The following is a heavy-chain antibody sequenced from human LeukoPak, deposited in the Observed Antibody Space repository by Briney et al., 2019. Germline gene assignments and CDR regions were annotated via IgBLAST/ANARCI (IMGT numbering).Heavy chain of an antibody. D-gene: IGHD4-17*01. CDR2: IYPADSDT. Sequence: GGSLKISFQGSEPSFITPRLGWVRPFPGKGPGGMGSIYPADSDTRYSPSFQGQVTISADRSINTAYLQWHSLKASDTGMYYCARHRNYGDYPLGAFDIWGPGTLLIVSS. CDR1: EPSFITPR. J-gene: IGHJ3*02. V-gene: IGHV5-51*01. CDR3: ARHRNYGDYPLGAFDI.